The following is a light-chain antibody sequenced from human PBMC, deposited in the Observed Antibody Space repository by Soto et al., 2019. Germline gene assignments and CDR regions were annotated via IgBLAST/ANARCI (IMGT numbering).Light chain of an antibody. CDR2: WAS. CDR3: QQYYSAPFT. J-gene: IGKJ3*01. Sequence: DIVMTQSPDSLAVSLGERATINCKSSQNVLHSSKNKNYLAWYQQKPGQPPKLLIYWASTRESGVPDRFSGSGSGTDFTLTISSLQAEDVAVYYCQQYYSAPFTFGPGTKVDIK. V-gene: IGKV4-1*01. CDR1: QNVLHSSKNKNY.